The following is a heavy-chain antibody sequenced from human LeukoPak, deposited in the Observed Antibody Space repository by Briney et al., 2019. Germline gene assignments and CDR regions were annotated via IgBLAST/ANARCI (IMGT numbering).Heavy chain of an antibody. CDR3: AREVNDNPGYYIFYS. J-gene: IGHJ4*02. CDR2: INPSGGST. Sequence: ASVKLSCKASGYTFTSYYMHWVRQAPGHRLEWMGIINPSGGSTSYPQKFQGRVTRTRDMSTSTVYMELSSLRSEDTAVYYCAREVNDNPGYYIFYSCGEGTLGTVSS. D-gene: IGHD1-26*01. CDR1: GYTFTSYY. V-gene: IGHV1-46*01.